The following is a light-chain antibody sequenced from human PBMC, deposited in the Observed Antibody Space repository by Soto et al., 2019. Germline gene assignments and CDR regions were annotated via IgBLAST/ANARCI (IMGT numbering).Light chain of an antibody. V-gene: IGKV1-5*03. Sequence: DIPMTQSPSTLSASVGDRVTITCRASQSISSWLAWYQQKPGKAPKLLIYKASSLESGVPSRFSGSGSGTDFTLTISSLQPEDFATYYCQQSYSTPNTFGQGTRLEIK. CDR1: QSISSW. CDR3: QQSYSTPNT. J-gene: IGKJ5*01. CDR2: KAS.